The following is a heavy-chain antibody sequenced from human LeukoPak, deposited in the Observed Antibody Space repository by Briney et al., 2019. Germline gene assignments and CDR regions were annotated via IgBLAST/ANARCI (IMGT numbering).Heavy chain of an antibody. J-gene: IGHJ6*03. Sequence: GASVKVSCKASGGTFSSYAISWVRQAPGQGLEWMGGIIPIFGTANYAQKFQGRVTITADEFTTTVYMELSSLRSEDTAVYYCARGIRYYDILTGHVKRHDNSYYYYMDVWGQGTAVTISS. V-gene: IGHV1-69*13. CDR3: ARGIRYYDILTGHVKRHDNSYYYYMDV. D-gene: IGHD3-9*01. CDR2: IIPIFGTA. CDR1: GGTFSSYA.